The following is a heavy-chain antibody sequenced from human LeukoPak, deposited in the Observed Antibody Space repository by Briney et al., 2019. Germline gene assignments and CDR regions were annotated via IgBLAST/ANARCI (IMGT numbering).Heavy chain of an antibody. J-gene: IGHJ4*02. CDR2: ICDTGGRT. CDR1: GITISNYG. Sequence: GGSLRLSCAVSGITISNYGMTWVRQAPGRGLEWVAGICDTGGRTNYADSLKGRFTISRDNHKTTLYLQIDSLRAEDTAVYFCAKRGVVIRIILVGFHKEAYYFDSWGQGTLVTVSS. V-gene: IGHV3-23*01. CDR3: AKRGVVIRIILVGFHKEAYYFDS. D-gene: IGHD3-10*01.